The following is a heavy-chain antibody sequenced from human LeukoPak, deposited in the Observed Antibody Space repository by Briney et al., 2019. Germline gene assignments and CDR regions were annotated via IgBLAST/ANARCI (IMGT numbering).Heavy chain of an antibody. J-gene: IGHJ4*02. Sequence: PSETLSLTCTVSGGSISSYYWSWIRQPPGKGLEWIGYIYYSGSTNYNPSLKSRVTISVDTSKNQFSLKLSSVTAADTAVYYCARYCSGGSCYPNDFDYWGQGTLVTVSS. V-gene: IGHV4-59*01. CDR1: GGSISSYY. CDR3: ARYCSGGSCYPNDFDY. CDR2: IYYSGST. D-gene: IGHD2-15*01.